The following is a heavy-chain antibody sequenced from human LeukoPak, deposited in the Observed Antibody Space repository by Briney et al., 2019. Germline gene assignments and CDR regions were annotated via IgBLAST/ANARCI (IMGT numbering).Heavy chain of an antibody. Sequence: GGSLRLSCAASGFTVSSNYMSWVRQAPGKGLEWVGRIKSKTDGGTTDYAAPVKGRFTISRDDSKTTLYLQMNSLKTEDTAVYYCTTDPRHMVRGVINNYWGQGTLVTVSS. D-gene: IGHD3-10*01. CDR2: IKSKTDGGTT. J-gene: IGHJ4*02. CDR1: GFTVSSNY. CDR3: TTDPRHMVRGVINNY. V-gene: IGHV3-15*01.